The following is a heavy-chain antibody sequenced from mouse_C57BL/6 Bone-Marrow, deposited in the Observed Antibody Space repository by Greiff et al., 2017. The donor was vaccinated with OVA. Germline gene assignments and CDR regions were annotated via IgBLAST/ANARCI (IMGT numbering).Heavy chain of an antibody. CDR1: GYAFSSSW. J-gene: IGHJ1*03. CDR3: ARYGDGGSHWYFGV. D-gene: IGHD1-1*02. CDR2: IYPGDGDT. V-gene: IGHV1-82*01. Sequence: QVQLQQSGPELVKPGASVKISCKASGYAFSSSWMNWVKQRPGKGLEWIGRIYPGDGDTNYNGKFKGKATLTAAKSSSTAYRQLGSVTSEEAAVDGCARYGDGGSHWYFGVGGTGAAVAVAS.